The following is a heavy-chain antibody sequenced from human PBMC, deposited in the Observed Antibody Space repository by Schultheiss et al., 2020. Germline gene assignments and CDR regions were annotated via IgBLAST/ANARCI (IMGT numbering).Heavy chain of an antibody. J-gene: IGHJ4*02. CDR3: ARILAFTEAFDS. CDR1: GFSLGTSGVG. CDR2: IFWDGDK. Sequence: SGSTLVKPTQTRTLTCTFSGFSLGTSGVGVGWIRQPPGKALEWLALIFWDGDKRYSPSLKSRLTITKDTSKGQVVLRMTNMDPVDTATYYCARILAFTEAFDSWGQGTLVTVSS. V-gene: IGHV2-5*02.